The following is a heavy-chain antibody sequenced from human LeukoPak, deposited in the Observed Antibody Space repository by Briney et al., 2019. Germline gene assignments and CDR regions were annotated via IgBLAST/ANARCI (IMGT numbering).Heavy chain of an antibody. D-gene: IGHD6-6*01. CDR1: GGSISSYY. Sequence: SETLSLTCTVSGGSISSYYWSWIRQPPGKGLEWIGYIYYSGSTNYNPSLKSRVTISVDTSKNQFSLKLSSVTDADTAVYYCARDVMYSSSADLNWFDPWGQGTLVTVSS. CDR2: IYYSGST. V-gene: IGHV4-59*01. CDR3: ARDVMYSSSADLNWFDP. J-gene: IGHJ5*02.